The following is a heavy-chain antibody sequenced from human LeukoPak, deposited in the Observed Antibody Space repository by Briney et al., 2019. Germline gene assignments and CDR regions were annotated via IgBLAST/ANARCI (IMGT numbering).Heavy chain of an antibody. CDR3: ARVSYYYDSSGYYLFDY. D-gene: IGHD3-22*01. V-gene: IGHV1-2*02. J-gene: IGHJ4*02. Sequence: WASVKVSCKASGYTFTGYYMHWVRQAPGQGLEWTGWINPNSGGTNYAQKFQGRVTMTRDTSISTAYMELSRLRSDDTAVYYCARVSYYYDSSGYYLFDYWGQGTLVTVSS. CDR2: INPNSGGT. CDR1: GYTFTGYY.